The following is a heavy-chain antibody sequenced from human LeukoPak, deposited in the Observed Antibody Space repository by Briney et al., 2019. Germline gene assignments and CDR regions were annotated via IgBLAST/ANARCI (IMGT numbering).Heavy chain of an antibody. Sequence: SETLSLTCTVSGGSICSYYWSWIRQPPGKGLEWIGYIYYSGSTNYNPSLKSRVTISVDTSKNQFSLKLSSVTAADTAVYYCARQSGSGSYGIDPWGQGTLVTVSS. J-gene: IGHJ5*02. CDR1: GGSICSYY. CDR3: ARQSGSGSYGIDP. V-gene: IGHV4-59*08. D-gene: IGHD3-10*01. CDR2: IYYSGST.